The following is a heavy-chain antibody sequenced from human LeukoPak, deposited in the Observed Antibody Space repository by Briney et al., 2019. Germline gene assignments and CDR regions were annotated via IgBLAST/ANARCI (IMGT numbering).Heavy chain of an antibody. CDR2: IYHSGST. CDR1: GGSMSNYY. J-gene: IGHJ4*02. Sequence: PSETLSLTCTVSGGSMSNYYWSWIQQPPGKGLEWIGCIYHSGSTSYNPSLKSRVAISVDTSKNQFSLKLTSVTAADTAVYYCARARDGYILDYWGQGTLVSVSS. V-gene: IGHV4-59*01. CDR3: ARARDGYILDY. D-gene: IGHD5-24*01.